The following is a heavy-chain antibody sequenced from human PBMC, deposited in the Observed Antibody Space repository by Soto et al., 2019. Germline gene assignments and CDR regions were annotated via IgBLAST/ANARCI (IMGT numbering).Heavy chain of an antibody. CDR2: ISSTTNYI. Sequence: GGSLRLSCAASGFTFTRYSMNWVRQAPGKGLEWVSSISSTTNYIYYGDSMKGRFIISRDNAKNSLYLEMNSLRAEDTAVYYCARESEDLTSNFDYWGQGTLVTVSS. CDR1: GFTFTRYS. V-gene: IGHV3-21*06. J-gene: IGHJ4*02. CDR3: ARESEDLTSNFDY.